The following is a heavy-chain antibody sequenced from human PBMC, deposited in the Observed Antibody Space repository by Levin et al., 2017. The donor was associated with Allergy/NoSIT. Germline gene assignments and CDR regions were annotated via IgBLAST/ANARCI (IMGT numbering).Heavy chain of an antibody. CDR2: IYYSGNT. CDR1: GGSINNSY. V-gene: IGHV4-59*01. D-gene: IGHD3-16*02. CDR3: ARGGDRYDSSVALDS. J-gene: IGHJ4*02. Sequence: SQTLSLTCTVSGGSINNSYWNWIRQAPGKGLEWIAYIYYSGNTNYNPSLKSRVTISVDTSKNQFSLKVTSVTAADTAVYFCARGGDRYDSSVALDSWGQGTLVTVS.